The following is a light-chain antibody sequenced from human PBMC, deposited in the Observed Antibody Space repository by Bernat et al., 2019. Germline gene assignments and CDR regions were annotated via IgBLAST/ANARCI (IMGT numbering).Light chain of an antibody. CDR1: SGSVSTSNS. CDR3: MLYVGGGIYV. J-gene: IGLJ1*01. CDR2: TTN. Sequence: QTVVTQEPSFSVSPGGTLTLTVGLNSGSVSTSNSPSWYQQTPGQAPRTLIYTTNTRSSGVSDRFSGSILENKAALTITGAQPDDESHYYCMLYVGGGIYVFGTGTKVTVL. V-gene: IGLV8-61*01.